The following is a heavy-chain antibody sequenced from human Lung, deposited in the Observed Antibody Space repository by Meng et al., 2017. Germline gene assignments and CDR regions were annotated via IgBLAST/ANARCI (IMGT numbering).Heavy chain of an antibody. CDR2: INHSGST. CDR3: ARGPTTMAHDFDY. D-gene: IGHD4-11*01. Sequence: VQLTPWGPGLVNPSETLSPTCVVSGGSFSDYYWSWIRQPPGKGLEWIGEINHSGSTNYNPSLESRATISVDTSQNNLSLKLSSVTAADSAVYYCARGPTTMAHDFDYWGQGTLVTVSS. CDR1: GGSFSDYY. V-gene: IGHV4-34*01. J-gene: IGHJ4*02.